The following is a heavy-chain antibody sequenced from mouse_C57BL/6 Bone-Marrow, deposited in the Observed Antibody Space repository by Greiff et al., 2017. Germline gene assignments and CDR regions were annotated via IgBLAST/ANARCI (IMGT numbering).Heavy chain of an antibody. J-gene: IGHJ3*01. V-gene: IGHV1-69*01. CDR1: GYTFTSYW. CDR2: IDPSDSST. CDR3: ARSGAYYSNPWFAY. D-gene: IGHD2-5*01. Sequence: QVQLQQPGAELVMPGASVKLSCKASGYTFTSYWMHWVKQRPGQGLEWIGEIDPSDSSTNYNQKFKGKSPLTVDKSSSTAYMQLSSLTSEDSAVYYCARSGAYYSNPWFAYWGQGTLVTVSA.